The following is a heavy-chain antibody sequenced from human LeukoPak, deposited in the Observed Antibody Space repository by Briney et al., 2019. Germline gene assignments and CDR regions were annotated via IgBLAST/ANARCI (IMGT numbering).Heavy chain of an antibody. CDR2: ISSSSSYI. CDR3: ARDRAGIAVAGIDY. D-gene: IGHD6-19*01. V-gene: IGHV3-21*01. CDR1: GFAFSSYS. J-gene: IGHJ4*02. Sequence: GGSLRLSCAASGFAFSSYSMNWVRQAPGKGLEWVSSISSSSSYIYYADSVKGRFTISRDNAKNSLYLQMNSLRAEDTAVYYCARDRAGIAVAGIDYWGQGTLVTVSS.